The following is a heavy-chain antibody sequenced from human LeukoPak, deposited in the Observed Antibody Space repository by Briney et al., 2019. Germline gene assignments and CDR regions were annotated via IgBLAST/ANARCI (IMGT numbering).Heavy chain of an antibody. CDR2: IWYDGSNK. D-gene: IGHD6-19*01. J-gene: IGHJ4*02. Sequence: PGRSLRLSCAASGFTFSSYGMHWVRQAPGKGLEWVAAIWYDGSNKYYADSVKGRFTISRDNSKNTLYLRMNSLRAEDTAVYYCARDGQWLGSYFDYWGQGTLVTVSS. V-gene: IGHV3-33*01. CDR1: GFTFSSYG. CDR3: ARDGQWLGSYFDY.